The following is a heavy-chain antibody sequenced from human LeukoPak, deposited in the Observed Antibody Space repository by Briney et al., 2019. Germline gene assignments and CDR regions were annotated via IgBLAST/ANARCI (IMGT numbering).Heavy chain of an antibody. D-gene: IGHD2-2*02. CDR1: GFTFSNAW. CDR3: TIEYGYCSSTSCYNGYYYYMDV. J-gene: IGHJ6*03. CDR2: IKSKTDGGTT. V-gene: IGHV3-15*01. Sequence: GGSLRLSCAASGFTFSNAWMSWVRQAPGKGLEWVGRIKSKTDGGTTDYAASVKGRFTISRDDSKNTLYLQMNSLKTEDTAVYYCTIEYGYCSSTSCYNGYYYYMDVWGKGTTVTISS.